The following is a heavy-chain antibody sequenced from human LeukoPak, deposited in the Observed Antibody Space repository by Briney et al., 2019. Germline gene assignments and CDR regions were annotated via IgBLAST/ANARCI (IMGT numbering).Heavy chain of an antibody. CDR2: ISSSGSTI. Sequence: DSGFTFRSYEMNWVRQAPGKGLEWASYISSSGSTIYYADSVKGRFTISRDNAKNSLYLRMNSLRAEDTAVYYCARGSYGSGSYYSYYYYYYMDVWGKGTTVTVSS. CDR3: ARGSYGSGSYYSYYYYYYMDV. D-gene: IGHD3-10*01. CDR1: GFTFRSYE. V-gene: IGHV3-48*03. J-gene: IGHJ6*03.